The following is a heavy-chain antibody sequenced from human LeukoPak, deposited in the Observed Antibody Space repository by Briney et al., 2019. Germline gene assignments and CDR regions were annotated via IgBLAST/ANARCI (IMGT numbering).Heavy chain of an antibody. CDR1: GFTFGDYP. J-gene: IGHJ1*01. CDR2: ISDSGGTT. D-gene: IGHD6-6*01. V-gene: IGHV3-23*01. CDR3: AKFLAVIAARDSLYFQH. Sequence: GRSLGLSCAASGFTFGDYPMHWVRQAPGQGLDWVSAISDSGGTTYYADSVKGRFTISRDNSKNTLYLQMSSLRAEDTAVYYCAKFLAVIAARDSLYFQHWGQGTLVTVSS.